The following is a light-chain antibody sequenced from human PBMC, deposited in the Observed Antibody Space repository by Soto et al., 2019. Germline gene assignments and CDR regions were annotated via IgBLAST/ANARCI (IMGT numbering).Light chain of an antibody. CDR3: CSLAGRLLV. CDR2: EVI. J-gene: IGLJ2*01. V-gene: IGLV2-11*01. Sequence: QSALTQPRSVSGSPGQSGTISCTGTSSDVGGYNYVSWYHQVPGKAPKLVIFEVIKRPSGVPERFSGSKSGNTASLTISGLQTDDEADYYCCSLAGRLLVFGGGTKLTVL. CDR1: SSDVGGYNY.